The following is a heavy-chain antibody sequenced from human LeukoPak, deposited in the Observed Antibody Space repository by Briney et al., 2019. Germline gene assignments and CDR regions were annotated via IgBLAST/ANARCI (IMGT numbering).Heavy chain of an antibody. CDR2: IYPGDSDT. CDR3: ARHPPGGSGSYYQIDY. CDR1: GYSFTSYW. J-gene: IGHJ4*02. V-gene: IGHV5-51*01. Sequence: GESLKISCKGSGYSFTSYWIGWVRQMPGKGLEWMGIIYPGDSDTRYSPSFQGQVTISADKSISTAYLQWSSLKASDTAMYYCARHPPGGSGSYYQIDYWGQGTLVTVSS. D-gene: IGHD3-10*01.